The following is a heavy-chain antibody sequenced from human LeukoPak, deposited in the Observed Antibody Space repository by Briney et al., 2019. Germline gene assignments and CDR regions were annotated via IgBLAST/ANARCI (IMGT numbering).Heavy chain of an antibody. V-gene: IGHV7-4-1*02. CDR2: INTNTGNP. CDR1: EYTFTNYA. D-gene: IGHD3-10*01. Sequence: GASVKVSCKASEYTFTNYAMHWVRQAPGQGLEWMGWINTNTGNPTYAQGFTGRFVFSLDTSVSTAYLQISSLKAEDTAVYYCARAGRGGTANWFDPWGQGTLVTISS. J-gene: IGHJ5*02. CDR3: ARAGRGGTANWFDP.